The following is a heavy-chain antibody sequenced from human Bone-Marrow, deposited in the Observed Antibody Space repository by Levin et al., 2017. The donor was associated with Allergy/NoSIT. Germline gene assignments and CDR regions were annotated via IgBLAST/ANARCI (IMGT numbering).Heavy chain of an antibody. D-gene: IGHD2-21*02. CDR2: INPSTGAT. V-gene: IGHV1-2*02. Sequence: GESLKISCRASGYTFTDYSVHWVRQAPGRGLEWLGRINPSTGATNFAQKFQGRVTMTGDTSITTAYMELNRLTSDDTAVYFCARRLGGVGDYYYAMDVWGQGTTVTVSS. J-gene: IGHJ6*02. CDR3: ARRLGGVGDYYYAMDV. CDR1: GYTFTDYS.